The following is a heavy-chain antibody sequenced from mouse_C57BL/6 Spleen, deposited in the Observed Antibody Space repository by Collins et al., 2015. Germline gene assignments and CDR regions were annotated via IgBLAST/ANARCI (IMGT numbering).Heavy chain of an antibody. D-gene: IGHD1-1*01. V-gene: IGHV1-26*01. CDR3: ARSLLYSSWFAY. CDR2: INPNNGGT. Sequence: EVQLQQSGPELVKPGASVKISCKASGYTFTDYYMNWVKQSHGKSLEWIGDINPNNGGTSYNQKFKGKATLTVDKSSSTAYMELRSLTSEDSAVYYCARSLLYSSWFAYWGQGTLVTVSA. CDR1: GYTFTDYY. J-gene: IGHJ3*01.